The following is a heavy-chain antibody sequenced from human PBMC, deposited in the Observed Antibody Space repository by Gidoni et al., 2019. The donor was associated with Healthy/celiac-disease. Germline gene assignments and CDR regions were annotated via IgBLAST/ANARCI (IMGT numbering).Heavy chain of an antibody. CDR3: SRGWPRALFDY. CDR1: GGSISRGGYY. V-gene: IGHV4-31*03. CDR2: IYYSGST. J-gene: IGHJ4*02. Sequence: QVQLQEAGPGRVKPSRTLSLTGTVPGGSISRGGYYWIWIRQHPGKGLEWIWYIYYSGSTYYNPSLKSRVTISVDTSKNQFSLKLSSVTAADTAVYYCSRGWPRALFDYWGQGTLVTVSS.